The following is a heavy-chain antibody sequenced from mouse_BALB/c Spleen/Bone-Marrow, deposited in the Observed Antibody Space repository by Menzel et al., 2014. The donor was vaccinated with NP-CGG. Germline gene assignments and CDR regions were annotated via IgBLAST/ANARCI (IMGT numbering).Heavy chain of an antibody. D-gene: IGHD2-14*01. CDR1: GYTFXSYW. J-gene: IGHJ2*01. CDR2: INPSTTYS. Sequence: VQLQQSGAELAKPGASVKMSCKASGYTFXSYWMHWVKQRPGQGLEWIGYINPSTTYSAYNQKFKDEATLTADKSSSTAYMQLSSLTSEDSAVYYCALYYRYDYFDYWGQGTTLTVSS. CDR3: ALYYRYDYFDY. V-gene: IGHV1-7*01.